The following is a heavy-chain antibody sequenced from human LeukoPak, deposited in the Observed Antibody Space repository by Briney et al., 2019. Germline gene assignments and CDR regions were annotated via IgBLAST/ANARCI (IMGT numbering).Heavy chain of an antibody. V-gene: IGHV3-30*18. D-gene: IGHD1-26*01. Sequence: PGGSLGLSCAASGFTFSSYGMHWVRQAPGKGLEWVAVISYDGSNKYYADSVKGRFTISRDNSKNTLYLQMNSLRAEDTAVYYCAKDRENSGSYYFDYWGQGTLVTVSS. J-gene: IGHJ4*02. CDR1: GFTFSSYG. CDR3: AKDRENSGSYYFDY. CDR2: ISYDGSNK.